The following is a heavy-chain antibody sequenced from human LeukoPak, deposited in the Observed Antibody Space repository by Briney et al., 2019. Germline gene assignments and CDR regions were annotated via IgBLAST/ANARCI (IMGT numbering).Heavy chain of an antibody. D-gene: IGHD3-3*01. J-gene: IGHJ5*02. CDR1: GGSISSYY. Sequence: SETLSLTCTVSGGSISSYYWSWIRQPPGKGLEWIGYIYYSGSTNYNPSLRGRVTISVDTSKNQFSLKLSSVTAADTAVYYCARHVVTIFGVVIGLDPWGQGTLVTVSS. CDR3: ARHVVTIFGVVIGLDP. CDR2: IYYSGST. V-gene: IGHV4-59*08.